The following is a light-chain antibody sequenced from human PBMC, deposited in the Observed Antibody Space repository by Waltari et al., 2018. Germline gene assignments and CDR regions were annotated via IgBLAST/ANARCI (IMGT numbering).Light chain of an antibody. Sequence: SYELPQPPSVSVSPGQTARITSSGDELPRQNAYWYQQKSRQAPVLVINKDKERPSGIPERFSGSSSGTTVSLTISGVLAEDEADYYCQSLDRSGTVIFGGGTTLTVL. CDR2: KDK. CDR1: ELPRQN. J-gene: IGLJ2*01. V-gene: IGLV3-25*03. CDR3: QSLDRSGTVI.